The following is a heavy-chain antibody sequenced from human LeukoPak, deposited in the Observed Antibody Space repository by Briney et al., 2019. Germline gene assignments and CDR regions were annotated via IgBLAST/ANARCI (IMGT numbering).Heavy chain of an antibody. J-gene: IGHJ4*02. CDR1: GYIFTGYY. D-gene: IGHD3-16*01. CDR3: ARDERYSDADHHYPDLGY. CDR2: IKPNGGAT. Sequence: ASVKVSCKASGYIFTGYYLFWVRQAPGLGLEWMGWIKPNGGATRYAQKFQGRVTLTCDTSIRTTYMELSSLTSDDTAVYYCARDERYSDADHHYPDLGYWGQGTLVTVSS. V-gene: IGHV1-2*02.